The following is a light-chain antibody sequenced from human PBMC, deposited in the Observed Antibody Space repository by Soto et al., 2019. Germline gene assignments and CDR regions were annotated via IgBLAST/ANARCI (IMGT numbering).Light chain of an antibody. V-gene: IGLV1-44*01. CDR1: SSNIGSNT. CDR2: SNN. Sequence: QSVLTQPPSASGTPGQRVTISCSGSSSNIGSNTVNWYQQLPGTAPKLLIYSNNQRPSGVPDRFSGSKSGTSPSLAISGLQSEDEADDYCAAWDDSLNGYVFGTGTKVTVL. J-gene: IGLJ1*01. CDR3: AAWDDSLNGYV.